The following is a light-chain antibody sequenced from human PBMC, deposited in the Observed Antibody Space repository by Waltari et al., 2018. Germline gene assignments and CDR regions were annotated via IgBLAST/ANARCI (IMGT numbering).Light chain of an antibody. CDR1: QSVRSNY. V-gene: IGKV3-20*01. J-gene: IGKJ5*01. Sequence: GERATLSCRASQSVRSNYLAWYQQKPGQAPRLLIYGASSRATGIPDRFSGSGSGTDFTLTISRLEPEDFAVYYCQHYDSSLITFGQGTRLEIK. CDR3: QHYDSSLIT. CDR2: GAS.